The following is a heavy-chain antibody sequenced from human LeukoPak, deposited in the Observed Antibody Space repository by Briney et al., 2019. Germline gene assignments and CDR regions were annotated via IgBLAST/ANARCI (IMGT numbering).Heavy chain of an antibody. J-gene: IGHJ4*02. V-gene: IGHV4-59*12. D-gene: IGHD3-10*01. CDR3: VGFGKLGPDY. CDR1: GGSINNSY. Sequence: SETLSLTCTVSGGSINNSYWTWIRQPPGKGLEWIGHIYYSGSTNYSPSLKSRVTISVDTSKNQFSLKLRSVTAADTAVYYCVGFGKLGPDYWGQGTLVTVSS. CDR2: IYYSGST.